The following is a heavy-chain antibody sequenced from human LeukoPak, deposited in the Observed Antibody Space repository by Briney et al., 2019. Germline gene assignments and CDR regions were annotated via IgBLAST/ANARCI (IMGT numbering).Heavy chain of an antibody. J-gene: IGHJ4*02. CDR1: GFTFSSFS. CDR2: VGTSASTK. V-gene: IGHV3-48*01. CDR3: AKDATRTSGWYFFDY. D-gene: IGHD6-19*01. Sequence: QAGGSLRLSCAASGFTFSSFSMNWVRQAPGKGLEWVSYVGTSASTKYYADSVKGRFTISRDNSKNTLHLQLCSLRAEDTAIYYCAKDATRTSGWYFFDYWGQGTLVTVSS.